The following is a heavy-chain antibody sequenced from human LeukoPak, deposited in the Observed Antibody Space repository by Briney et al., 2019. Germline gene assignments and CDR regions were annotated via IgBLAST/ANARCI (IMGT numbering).Heavy chain of an antibody. D-gene: IGHD1-26*01. Sequence: SQTLSLTCTVSGGSISSGDYYWSWIRQPPGKGLEWIGYIYYSGSTYYNPSLKSRVTISVDTSKNQFSLKLSSVTAADTAVCYCARAGDDYYGMDVWGQGTTVTVSS. CDR1: GGSISSGDYY. J-gene: IGHJ6*02. V-gene: IGHV4-30-4*01. CDR3: ARAGDDYYGMDV. CDR2: IYYSGST.